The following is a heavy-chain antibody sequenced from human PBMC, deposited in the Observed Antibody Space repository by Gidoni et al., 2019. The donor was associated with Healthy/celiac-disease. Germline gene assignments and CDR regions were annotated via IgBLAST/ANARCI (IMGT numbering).Heavy chain of an antibody. Sequence: CSTYYNPSLKSLVTISVDTSKNQFSLKLSSVTAADTAVYYCARSKGDTAMVPDGMDVWGQGTTVTVSS. J-gene: IGHJ6*02. CDR3: ARSKGDTAMVPDGMDV. D-gene: IGHD5-18*01. V-gene: IGHV4-31*01. CDR2: CST.